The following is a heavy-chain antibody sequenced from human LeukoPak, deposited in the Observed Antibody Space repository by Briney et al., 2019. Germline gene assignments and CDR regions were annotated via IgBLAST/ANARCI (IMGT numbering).Heavy chain of an antibody. J-gene: IGHJ3*02. CDR3: ARNPNCSGTYYDAFDI. CDR2: SRNKPNGYTT. V-gene: IGHV3-72*01. Sequence: QPGGSLRLSCVGFGFTFSDHYMDWVRQAPGKGLEWVGRSRNKPNGYTTEYATSLKGRFTISRDDSGGSMYLQLSSLRTEDTAVYYCARNPNCSGTYYDAFDIWGQGTMVTVSS. CDR1: GFTFSDHY. D-gene: IGHD1-26*01.